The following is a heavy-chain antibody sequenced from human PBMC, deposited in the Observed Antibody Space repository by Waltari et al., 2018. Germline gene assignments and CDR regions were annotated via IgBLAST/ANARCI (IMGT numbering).Heavy chain of an antibody. J-gene: IGHJ6*02. CDR1: GGSISSGSYY. Sequence: QVKLQESGPGLVKPSQTLSLTCPVSGGSISSGSYYSSYIRQPAAKGLGWIGHIYTSGSSNYNPSLKSRVTISVDTSKNQFSLKLSSVTAADTAVYYCARAPYYYGSGGYYGDYYYYYGMDVWGQGTTVTVSS. CDR3: ARAPYYYGSGGYYGDYYYYYGMDV. CDR2: IYTSGSS. D-gene: IGHD3-10*01. V-gene: IGHV4-61*09.